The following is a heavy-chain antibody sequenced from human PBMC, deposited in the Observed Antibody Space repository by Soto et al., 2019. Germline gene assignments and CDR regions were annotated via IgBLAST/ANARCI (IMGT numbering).Heavy chain of an antibody. J-gene: IGHJ6*02. V-gene: IGHV1-69*13. CDR2: IIPIFGTA. D-gene: IGHD5-12*01. CDR1: GATFSSYA. CDR3: AGNWLRFGGAYYYGMDV. Sequence: SVKVSCKASGATFSSYAISWVRQAPGQGLEWMGGIIPIFGTANYAQKFQGRVTITADESTSTAYMELSSLRSEDTAVYYCAGNWLRFGGAYYYGMDVWGQGTTVTVSS.